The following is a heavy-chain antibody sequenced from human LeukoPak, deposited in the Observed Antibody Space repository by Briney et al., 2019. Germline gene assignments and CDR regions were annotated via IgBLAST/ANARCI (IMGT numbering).Heavy chain of an antibody. CDR1: GFTFNKYA. CDR2: IANDGKDK. J-gene: IGHJ4*02. CDR3: VKDRAPRAAAYYFDC. V-gene: IGHV3-30*04. D-gene: IGHD6-13*01. Sequence: GRSQSLSCAACGFTFNKYAMLCVRQSTGKAVEGVAVIANDGKDKKSSDSVKGRFTITRNNSKNTLYLQINSLRDEDMAIYYYVKDRAPRAAAYYFDCWGQGTLVTVSS.